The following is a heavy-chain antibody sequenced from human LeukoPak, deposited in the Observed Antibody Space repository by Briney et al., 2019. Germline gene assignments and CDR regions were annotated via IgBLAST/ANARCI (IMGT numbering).Heavy chain of an antibody. J-gene: IGHJ4*02. CDR2: INPNNGGT. Sequence: ASVKVSCKASGYTFTGYYMHWVRQAPGQGLEWMGWINPNNGGTNYAQKFQGRVTVTLDTSISTGYMELSSLRSDDTAIYFCARVDGGEWYYFDYWGQGTLVTVFS. V-gene: IGHV1-2*02. D-gene: IGHD2-8*02. CDR3: ARVDGGEWYYFDY. CDR1: GYTFTGYY.